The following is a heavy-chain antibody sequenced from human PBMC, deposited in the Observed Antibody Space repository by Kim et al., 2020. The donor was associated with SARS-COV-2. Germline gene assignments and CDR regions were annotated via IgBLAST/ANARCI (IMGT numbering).Heavy chain of an antibody. CDR1: GGSFSGYY. CDR2: INHSGST. V-gene: IGHV4-34*01. Sequence: SETLSLTCAVYGGSFSGYYWSWIRQPPGKGLEWIGEINHSGSTNYNPSLKSRVTISVDTSKNQFSLKLSSVTAADTAVYYCARAIAARRRWFDPWGQGTL. CDR3: ARAIAARRRWFDP. J-gene: IGHJ5*02. D-gene: IGHD6-6*01.